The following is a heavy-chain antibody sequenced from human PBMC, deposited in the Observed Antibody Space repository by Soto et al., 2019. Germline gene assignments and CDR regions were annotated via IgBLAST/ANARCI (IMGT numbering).Heavy chain of an antibody. Sequence: SETLSLTCLVSGGSVSSATYFWGWVRQPPGGGLEWIAYILHSGSSMYNPSLKSRVTISLSTSKTQFSLRLTSVTAADTAVYYCARGMFKSGWNLDLWGQGIVVTVS. J-gene: IGHJ5*02. CDR1: GGSVSSATYF. V-gene: IGHV4-61*01. CDR2: ILHSGSS. D-gene: IGHD6-19*01. CDR3: ARGMFKSGWNLDL.